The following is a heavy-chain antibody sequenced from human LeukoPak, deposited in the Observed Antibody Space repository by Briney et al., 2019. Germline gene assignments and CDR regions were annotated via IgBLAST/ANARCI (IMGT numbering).Heavy chain of an antibody. CDR3: ARDSASRGALTDY. J-gene: IGHJ4*02. D-gene: IGHD3-10*01. CDR2: ISSSSSYI. Sequence: PGGSLRLSCVASGFTFSSYSLNWVRQAPGKGLEWVSSISSSSSYIYYADSVKGRFTISRDNAKNSLYLQMNSLRAEDTAVYYCARDSASRGALTDYWGQGTLVTVSS. CDR1: GFTFSSYS. V-gene: IGHV3-21*01.